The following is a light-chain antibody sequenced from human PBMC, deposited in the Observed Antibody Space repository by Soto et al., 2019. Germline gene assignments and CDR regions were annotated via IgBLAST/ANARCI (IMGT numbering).Light chain of an antibody. CDR1: QSVSSN. Sequence: EIVMTQSPATLSVSPGERATLSCRASQSVSSNLAWYQQKPGQAPRLLIYGASTRATGIPARFSGGGSGTEFTLTISSLPSEDFAVYYYQQYNNWPWTFGQGTKVEIK. V-gene: IGKV3-15*01. J-gene: IGKJ1*01. CDR2: GAS. CDR3: QQYNNWPWT.